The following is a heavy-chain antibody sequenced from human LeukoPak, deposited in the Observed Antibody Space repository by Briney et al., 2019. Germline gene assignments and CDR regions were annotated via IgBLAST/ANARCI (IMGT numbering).Heavy chain of an antibody. CDR2: ISSRSDYI. V-gene: IGHV3-21*01. CDR1: GFSFSTYS. CDR3: VTAPTRTYSVY. J-gene: IGHJ4*02. Sequence: PGGSLRLSCAASGFSFSTYSMNWVRQAPGKGLEWVSSISSRSDYIYYADSVKGRFTISRDNAKNSLFLQMNSLRAEDTAIYYCVTAPTRTYSVYWGQGTLVTVSS. D-gene: IGHD2-15*01.